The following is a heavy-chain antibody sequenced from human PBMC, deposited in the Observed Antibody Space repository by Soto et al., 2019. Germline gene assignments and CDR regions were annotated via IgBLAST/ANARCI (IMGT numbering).Heavy chain of an antibody. CDR1: GYTFTSYA. J-gene: IGHJ1*01. CDR2: INAGNGNT. D-gene: IGHD5-18*01. V-gene: IGHV1-3*01. Sequence: GASVKVSCKASGYTFTSYAKPWVRQAPGQRHKWMRWINAGNGNTKYSQKVEGRVTITRDTSASTAYMELSSLRSEYMAVYYCATDPVVSYGYCWVQGAVVTVSS. CDR3: ATDPVVSYGYC.